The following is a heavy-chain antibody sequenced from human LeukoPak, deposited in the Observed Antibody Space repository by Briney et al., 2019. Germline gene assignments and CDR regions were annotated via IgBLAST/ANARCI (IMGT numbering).Heavy chain of an antibody. V-gene: IGHV3-23*01. D-gene: IGHD4-11*01. CDR3: AKNQGSYRLFDY. J-gene: IGHJ4*02. Sequence: GGSLRLSCAASGFTFSSYAMTWVRQAPRKGLEWVSSISVGSGSGSTYYADSVKGRFTISRDNSKNTLYLQMNSLRAEDTAAYYCAKNQGSYRLFDYWGQGTLVTVSS. CDR1: GFTFSSYA. CDR2: ISVGSGSGST.